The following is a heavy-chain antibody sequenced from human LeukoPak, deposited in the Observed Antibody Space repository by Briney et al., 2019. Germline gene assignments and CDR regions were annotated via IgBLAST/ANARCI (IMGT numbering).Heavy chain of an antibody. CDR3: ARLTRYCSSTSCYTKVWWFDP. J-gene: IGHJ5*02. Sequence: SETLSLTCTVSGGSISSYYWSWIRQPPGKGLEWIGSIYYSGSTYYNPSVKSRVTISVDTSKNQFSLKLSSVTAADTAVYYCARLTRYCSSTSCYTKVWWFDPWGQGTLVTVSS. V-gene: IGHV4-59*05. CDR2: IYYSGST. D-gene: IGHD2-2*02. CDR1: GGSISSYY.